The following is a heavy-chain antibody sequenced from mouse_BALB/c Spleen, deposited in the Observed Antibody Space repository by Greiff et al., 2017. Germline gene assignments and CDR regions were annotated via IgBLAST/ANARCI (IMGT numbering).Heavy chain of an antibody. J-gene: IGHJ4*01. CDR3: TRSRDGYSAMDY. CDR1: GYTFTSYY. D-gene: IGHD2-3*01. Sequence: QVHVKQSGAELVKPGASVKLSCKASGYTFTSYYMYWVKQRPGQGLEWIGEINPSNGGTNFNEKFKSKATLTVDKSSSTAYMQLSSLTSEDSAVYYCTRSRDGYSAMDYWGQGTSVTVSS. CDR2: INPSNGGT. V-gene: IGHV1S81*02.